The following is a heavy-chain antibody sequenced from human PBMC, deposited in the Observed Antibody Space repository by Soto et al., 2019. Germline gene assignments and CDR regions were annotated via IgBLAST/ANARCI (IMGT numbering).Heavy chain of an antibody. J-gene: IGHJ4*02. CDR2: ISYDGSNE. V-gene: IGHV3-30*04. Sequence: QVQLEESGGGVVQPGRSLRLSCAVSGFTFSNYAIHWVRQAPGKGLEWVAIISYDGSNEYYADSVKGRFTISRDNAKNTLYLQMNSLRADDTAVYYCARDSVGVVVGAIRLDFWGQGTLVIVSS. CDR1: GFTFSNYA. D-gene: IGHD2-15*01. CDR3: ARDSVGVVVGAIRLDF.